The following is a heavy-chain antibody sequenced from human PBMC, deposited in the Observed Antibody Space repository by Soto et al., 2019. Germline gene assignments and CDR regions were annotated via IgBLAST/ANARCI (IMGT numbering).Heavy chain of an antibody. CDR1: GFTFSSYG. J-gene: IGHJ6*02. CDR3: AKGGSSWYGGNYYYYGMDV. V-gene: IGHV3-30*18. CDR2: ISYDGSNK. D-gene: IGHD6-13*01. Sequence: VQLVESGGGVVQPGRSLRLSCAASGFTFSSYGMHWVRQAPGKGLEWVAVISYDGSNKYYADSVKGRFTISRDNSKNTLYLQMNSLRAEDTAVYYCAKGGSSWYGGNYYYYGMDVWGQGTTVTVSS.